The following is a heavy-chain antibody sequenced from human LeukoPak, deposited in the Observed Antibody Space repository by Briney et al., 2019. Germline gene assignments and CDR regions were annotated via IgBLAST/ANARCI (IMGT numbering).Heavy chain of an antibody. V-gene: IGHV3-23*01. CDR1: GFTFSSYA. Sequence: GGSLRLSCAAPGFTFSSYAMSWFRQAPGKGLEWVSAISGSGGSTYYADSVKGRFTISRDNSKNTLYLQMNSLRAEDTAVYYCAKVSASGRVDWFDPWGQGTLVTVSS. J-gene: IGHJ5*02. CDR3: AKVSASGRVDWFDP. CDR2: ISGSGGST. D-gene: IGHD3-10*01.